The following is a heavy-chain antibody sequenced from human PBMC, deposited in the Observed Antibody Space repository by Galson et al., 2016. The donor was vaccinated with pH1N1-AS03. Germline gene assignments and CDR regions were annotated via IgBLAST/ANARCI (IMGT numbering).Heavy chain of an antibody. V-gene: IGHV4-38-2*02. D-gene: IGHD3-3*02. J-gene: IGHJ5*02. Sequence: TLSLPCTVSGFSINNDYFWGWVRQPPGRGLEWIGSVQHRGDTYYNPSLKSRVAISVDTSQHQFSLRLGSLTAADTAVYYCVGSGRHMSVYGVTPNWFDTWGQGTLVTVSS. CDR1: GFSINNDYF. CDR2: VQHRGDT. CDR3: VGSGRHMSVYGVTPNWFDT.